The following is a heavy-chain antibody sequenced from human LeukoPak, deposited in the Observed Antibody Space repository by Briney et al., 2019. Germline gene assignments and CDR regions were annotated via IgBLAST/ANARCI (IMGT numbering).Heavy chain of an antibody. CDR1: GYTSTGYY. CDR3: ARGQSAGVVIYYYYGMDV. CDR2: INPNSGGT. Sequence: ASVKVSCKASGYTSTGYYMHWVRQAPGQGLEWMGWINPNSGGTNYAQKFQGRVTMTRDTSISTAYMELSRLRSDDTAVYYCARGQSAGVVIYYYYGMDVWGQGTTVTVSS. J-gene: IGHJ6*02. V-gene: IGHV1-2*02. D-gene: IGHD3-3*01.